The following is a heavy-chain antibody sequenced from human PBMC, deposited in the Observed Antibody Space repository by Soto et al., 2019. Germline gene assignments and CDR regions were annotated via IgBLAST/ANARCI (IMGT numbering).Heavy chain of an antibody. J-gene: IGHJ5*02. V-gene: IGHV4-30-4*01. CDR3: ARESGPGSFDWFDA. Sequence: PSQTLSLTCTVSGSSLSGGGNYWSWIRPLPGKGLEWIGHIHYGGSTDYSASFKSRVILSVDTSKSQFSLNLTSVTAADTAVYFCARESGPGSFDWFDAWGQGTPVT. D-gene: IGHD3-10*01. CDR2: IHYGGST. CDR1: GSSLSGGGNY.